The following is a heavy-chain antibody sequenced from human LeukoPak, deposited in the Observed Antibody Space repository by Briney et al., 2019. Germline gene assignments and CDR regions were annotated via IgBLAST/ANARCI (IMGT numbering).Heavy chain of an antibody. J-gene: IGHJ5*02. CDR2: IIPIFGTA. Sequence: VKVSCKASGGTFSSYAISWVRQAPGQGLEWMGGIIPIFGTANYAQKFQGRVTITTDESTSTAYMELSSLRSEDTAVYYCARASSESIAARPYWFDPWGQGTLVTVSS. V-gene: IGHV1-69*13. D-gene: IGHD6-6*01. CDR1: GGTFSSYA. CDR3: ARASSESIAARPYWFDP.